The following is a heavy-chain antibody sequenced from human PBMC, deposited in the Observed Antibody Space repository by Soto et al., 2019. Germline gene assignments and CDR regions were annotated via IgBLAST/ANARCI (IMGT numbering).Heavy chain of an antibody. CDR1: GYTFTSYA. D-gene: IGHD1-26*01. CDR3: ARGSGSYPNWFDP. Sequence: ASVKVSCKASGYTFTSYAMHWVRQAPGQRLEGMGWINAGNGNTKYSQKFQGRVTITRDTSASTAYMELSSLRSEDTAVYYCARGSGSYPNWFDPWGQGTLVTVSS. CDR2: INAGNGNT. V-gene: IGHV1-3*01. J-gene: IGHJ5*02.